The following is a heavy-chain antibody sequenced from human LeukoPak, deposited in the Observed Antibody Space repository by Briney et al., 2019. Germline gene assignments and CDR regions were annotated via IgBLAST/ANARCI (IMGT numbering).Heavy chain of an antibody. J-gene: IGHJ3*02. Sequence: GESLKISCKGSGYSFTSYWIGWVRQMPGKGLEWMGIIYPGDSDTRYSPSFQGQVTISADKSISTAYLQWSSLKASDTAMYYCARPLPLGGRHDAFDIWGQGTMVTVSS. CDR2: IYPGDSDT. CDR1: GYSFTSYW. V-gene: IGHV5-51*01. D-gene: IGHD3-16*01. CDR3: ARPLPLGGRHDAFDI.